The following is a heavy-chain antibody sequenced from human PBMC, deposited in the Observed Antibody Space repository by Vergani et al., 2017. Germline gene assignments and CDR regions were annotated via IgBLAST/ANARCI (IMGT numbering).Heavy chain of an antibody. V-gene: IGHV4-34*01. CDR3: ARGSPVAGTNFDY. J-gene: IGHJ4*02. CDR1: GGSFSGYY. CDR2: INHSGST. D-gene: IGHD6-19*01. Sequence: QVQLQQWGAGLLKPSETLSLTCAVYGGSFSGYYWSWIRQPPGKGLEWIGEINHSGSTNYNPSLKSRVTISVDTSKNQLSLKLSSVTAADTAVYYCARGSPVAGTNFDYWGQGTLVTVSS.